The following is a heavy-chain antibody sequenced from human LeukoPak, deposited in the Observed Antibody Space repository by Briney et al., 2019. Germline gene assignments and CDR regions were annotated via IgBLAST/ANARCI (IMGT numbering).Heavy chain of an antibody. CDR1: GFTFSSYW. D-gene: IGHD1-14*01. Sequence: GGSLRLSCAASGFTFSSYWMHWVRQAPGKGLVWVSRINCDGSSTSYADSVQGRVTISRDNAKNMLYLHINSQRDEDKHVYYCARDPRTGYFDYWGQGTLGTGSS. J-gene: IGHJ4*02. CDR3: ARDPRTGYFDY. V-gene: IGHV3-74*01. CDR2: INCDGSST.